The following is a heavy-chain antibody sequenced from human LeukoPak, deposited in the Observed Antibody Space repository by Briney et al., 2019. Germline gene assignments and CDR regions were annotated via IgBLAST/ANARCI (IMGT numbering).Heavy chain of an antibody. J-gene: IGHJ4*01. D-gene: IGHD6-13*01. V-gene: IGHV3-7*01. CDR2: IRQDGSEK. Sequence: PGGALSLSCAVSGLPFTDYWMNWGRQAPGKGLEGGASIRQDGSEKTYVDSVKGRFTISRDNTKNSLSLQVNSLRVEDTAVYYCARDGTAAGLYFDLWGQGTLVTVSS. CDR1: GLPFTDYW. CDR3: ARDGTAAGLYFDL.